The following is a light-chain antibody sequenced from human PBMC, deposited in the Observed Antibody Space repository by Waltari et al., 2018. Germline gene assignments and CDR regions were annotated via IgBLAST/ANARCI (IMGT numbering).Light chain of an antibody. J-gene: IGKJ4*01. V-gene: IGKV1-8*01. CDR3: QQYYSYPLT. CDR1: QGISSY. Sequence: AIRMTQSPSSFSASTGDRSTLTCRASQGISSYLAWYQQKPGKAPKVLIYAASTLQSGVPSRFSGSGSGTDFTLTISCLQSEDFAIYYCQQYYSYPLTFGGGTRVEIK. CDR2: AAS.